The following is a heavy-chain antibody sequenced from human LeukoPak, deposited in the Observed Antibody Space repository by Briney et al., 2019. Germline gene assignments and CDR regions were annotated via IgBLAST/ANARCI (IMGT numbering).Heavy chain of an antibody. J-gene: IGHJ6*04. Sequence: SETLSLTCTVSGGSISSYYRSWIRQPAGKGLEWIGRIYTSGSTNYNPSLKSRVTMSVDTSKNQFSLKLSSVTAADTAVYYCARERFLEWLFSLDVWGKGTTVTVSS. CDR1: GGSISSYY. CDR3: ARERFLEWLFSLDV. V-gene: IGHV4-4*07. D-gene: IGHD3-3*01. CDR2: IYTSGST.